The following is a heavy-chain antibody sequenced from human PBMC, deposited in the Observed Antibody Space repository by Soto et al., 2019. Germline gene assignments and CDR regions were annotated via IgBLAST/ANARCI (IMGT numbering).Heavy chain of an antibody. CDR2: IKSKTDGGTT. CDR1: GFTFSNAW. Sequence: KSGGSLRLSCAASGFTFSNAWMSWVRQAPGKGLEWVGRIKSKTDGGTTDYAAPVKGRFTISRDDSKNTLYLQMNSLKTEDTAVYYCTTARVAVSLGAFDIWGQGTMVTVSS. V-gene: IGHV3-15*01. D-gene: IGHD6-6*01. CDR3: TTARVAVSLGAFDI. J-gene: IGHJ3*02.